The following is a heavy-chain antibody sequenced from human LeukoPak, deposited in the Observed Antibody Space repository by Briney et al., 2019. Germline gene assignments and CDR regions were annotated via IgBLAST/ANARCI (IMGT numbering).Heavy chain of an antibody. CDR1: SGSFGSYY. J-gene: IGHJ4*02. Sequence: MASGTLSLTCTVSSGSFGSYYWSWIRQPPGKGLEWIGYIYYSGSTYYNPSLKSRLTISVDTSKNQFSLKLNSVTAADTAVYYCASSDSGYYRYDYWGQGTLVTVSS. D-gene: IGHD3-22*01. V-gene: IGHV4-59*06. CDR2: IYYSGST. CDR3: ASSDSGYYRYDY.